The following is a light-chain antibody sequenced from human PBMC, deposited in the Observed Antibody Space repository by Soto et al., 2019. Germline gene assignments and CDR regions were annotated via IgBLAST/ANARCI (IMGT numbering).Light chain of an antibody. Sequence: EIVLTQSPATLSLSPGERATLSCRASQSVSSYLAWYQQRPGRAPRLLIFDTSNRATGIPARFSGSGSGTDFTLTISSLDPEDFAVYYCQQRSNWPRTFGQGTKVEFK. CDR1: QSVSSY. CDR3: QQRSNWPRT. J-gene: IGKJ1*01. CDR2: DTS. V-gene: IGKV3-11*01.